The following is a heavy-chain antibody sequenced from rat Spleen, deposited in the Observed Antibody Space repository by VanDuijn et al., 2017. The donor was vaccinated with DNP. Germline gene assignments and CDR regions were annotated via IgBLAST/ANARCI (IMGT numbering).Heavy chain of an antibody. CDR2: ITNSGGST. Sequence: EVQLVESGGGLVQPGRSLKLSCAASGFIFSNYVMAWVRQAPTKGLEWVASITNSGGSTYYPDSVKGRFTISRHNAQNTLYLQMNSLRSEDTATYYCAREGITTSDYFDYWGQGVMVTVSS. CDR1: GFIFSNYV. D-gene: IGHD1-10*01. CDR3: AREGITTSDYFDY. J-gene: IGHJ2*01. V-gene: IGHV5S13*01.